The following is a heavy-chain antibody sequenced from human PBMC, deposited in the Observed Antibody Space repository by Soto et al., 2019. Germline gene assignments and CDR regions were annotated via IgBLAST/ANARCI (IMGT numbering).Heavy chain of an antibody. J-gene: IGHJ4*02. D-gene: IGHD7-27*01. CDR1: GFTFSSYA. CDR2: ISYDGSNK. CDR3: ARDRGTGEIDY. V-gene: IGHV3-30-3*01. Sequence: QVQLVESGGGVVQPGRSLRLSCAASGFTFSSYAMHWVRQAPGKGLEWVAVISYDGSNKYYADSVKGRFTISRDNSKNTLYLQMNSLRVEDTAVYYCARDRGTGEIDYWGQGTLVTVSS.